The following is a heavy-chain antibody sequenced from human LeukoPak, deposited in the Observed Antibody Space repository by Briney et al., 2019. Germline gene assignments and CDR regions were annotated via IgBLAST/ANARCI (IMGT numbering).Heavy chain of an antibody. V-gene: IGHV1-8*01. J-gene: IGHJ6*04. CDR2: MNPNSGNT. D-gene: IGHD4-23*01. Sequence: ASVKVSCKASEHTFTSYDINWVRQATGQGLEWMGWMNPNSGNTVYAQKFQGRVTMTRDTSISTAYMELSSLRSEDTAVYYCARGSGGNGRDGMDVWGKGTTVTVSS. CDR3: ARGSGGNGRDGMDV. CDR1: EHTFTSYD.